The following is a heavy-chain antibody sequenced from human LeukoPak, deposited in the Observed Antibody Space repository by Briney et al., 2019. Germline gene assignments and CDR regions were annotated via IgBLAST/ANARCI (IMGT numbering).Heavy chain of an antibody. J-gene: IGHJ4*02. CDR1: GYFSSDYY. CDR2: IYHSGNT. Sequence: PSETLSLTCTVSGYFSSDYYWGWIRQPPGKGLEWIGSIYHSGNTNYNPSLKSRVTISVDTSNNHFSLKLSSVTAADTAVYYCARLDISTTWYAFDYWGQGTLVTVSS. V-gene: IGHV4-38-2*02. CDR3: ARLDISTTWYAFDY. D-gene: IGHD5-12*01.